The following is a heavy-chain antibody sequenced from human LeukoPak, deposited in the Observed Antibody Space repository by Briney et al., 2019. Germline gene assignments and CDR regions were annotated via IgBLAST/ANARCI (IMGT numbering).Heavy chain of an antibody. V-gene: IGHV3-48*01. CDR3: ARDSRGWSNGWFGP. D-gene: IGHD6-19*01. CDR2: ISSSSSTI. Sequence: PGGSLRLSCAASGFTFSSYSMNWVRQAPGKGLEWVSYISSSSSTIYYADSVKGRFTISRDNAKNSLYLQMNSLRAEDTAVYYCARDSRGWSNGWFGPWGQGTLVTVSS. CDR1: GFTFSSYS. J-gene: IGHJ5*02.